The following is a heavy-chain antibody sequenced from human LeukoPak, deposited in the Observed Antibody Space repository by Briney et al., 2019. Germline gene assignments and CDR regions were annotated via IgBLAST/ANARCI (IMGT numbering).Heavy chain of an antibody. D-gene: IGHD2-2*01. CDR3: ARVTRGLCTSARGYFFDY. CDR2: MNPNSGNT. Sequence: GSSVKVSCKASGYTFTSYDINWVRQATGQGLEWMGWMNPNSGNTGYAQKFQGRVTITRNTSISTAYMELSSLRSEDTAVYYCARVTRGLCTSARGYFFDYWGQGTLVTVSS. CDR1: GYTFTSYD. J-gene: IGHJ4*02. V-gene: IGHV1-8*03.